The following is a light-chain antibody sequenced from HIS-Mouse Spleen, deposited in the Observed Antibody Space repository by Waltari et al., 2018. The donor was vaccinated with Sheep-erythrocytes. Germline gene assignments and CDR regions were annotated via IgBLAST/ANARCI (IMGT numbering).Light chain of an antibody. J-gene: IGLJ1*01. CDR3: CSYAGSYNHV. Sequence: QSALTQPRSVSGSPGQSVTISCTGTSSDVGGYHHVPWYQQHPGKAPKLMIYEVSKRPSGVPDRFSGSKSGNTASLTISGLQAEDEADYYCCSYAGSYNHVFATGTKVTVL. CDR1: SSDVGGYHH. V-gene: IGLV2-11*01. CDR2: EVS.